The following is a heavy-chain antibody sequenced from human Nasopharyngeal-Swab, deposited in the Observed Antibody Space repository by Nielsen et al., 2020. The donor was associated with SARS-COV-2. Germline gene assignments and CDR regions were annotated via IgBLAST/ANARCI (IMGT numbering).Heavy chain of an antibody. CDR3: ARHDRDIVVVGP. V-gene: IGHV4-39*01. D-gene: IGHD2-2*01. CDR2: IYYSGTT. Sequence: WIRQSPGKGLERIGSIYYSGTTYYNPSLKSRVTISVDTSKNQFSLKLSSVTAADTAVYYCARHDRDIVVVGPWGQGTLVTVSS. J-gene: IGHJ5*02.